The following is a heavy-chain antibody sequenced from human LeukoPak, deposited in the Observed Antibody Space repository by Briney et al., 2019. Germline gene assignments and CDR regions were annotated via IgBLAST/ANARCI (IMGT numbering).Heavy chain of an antibody. CDR1: GFTFSSYS. Sequence: GGSLRLSCAASGFTFSSYSMNCVREAPGKGLEWVSSISSSSSYIYYAYSVKGRFTISRDNAKNSLYLQMNSLRAEDTAVYYCARKIVGATEAAFDIWGQGTMVTVSS. D-gene: IGHD1-26*01. CDR3: ARKIVGATEAAFDI. CDR2: ISSSSSYI. V-gene: IGHV3-21*01. J-gene: IGHJ3*02.